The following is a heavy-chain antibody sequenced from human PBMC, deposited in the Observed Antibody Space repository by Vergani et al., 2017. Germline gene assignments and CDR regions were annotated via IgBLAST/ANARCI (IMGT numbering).Heavy chain of an antibody. Sequence: VQLVESGGGVVQPGRSLRLSCAASGFTFDDYAMHWVRQAPGKGLEWVSGISWNSGSIGYADSGKGRFTISRDNAKNSLYLQLNRLRAEDTALYYCAKGGIAHAFDIWGQGTMVTVSS. V-gene: IGHV3-9*01. D-gene: IGHD6-13*01. CDR2: ISWNSGSI. CDR3: AKGGIAHAFDI. J-gene: IGHJ3*02. CDR1: GFTFDDYA.